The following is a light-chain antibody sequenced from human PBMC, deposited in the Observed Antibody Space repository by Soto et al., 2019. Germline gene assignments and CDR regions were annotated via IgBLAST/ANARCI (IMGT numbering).Light chain of an antibody. CDR3: MQALQTPLT. V-gene: IGKV2-28*01. J-gene: IGKJ4*01. CDR2: LGS. CDR1: QSLLHSNGYNY. Sequence: DNVMTQSPLSLPVTPGEPASISCRSSQSLLHSNGYNYLDWYLQKPGQSPQLLIYLGSNRASGVPDRFSGSGSGTDFTLTISRVEAEDVGVYYCMQALQTPLTFGGGTKVEIK.